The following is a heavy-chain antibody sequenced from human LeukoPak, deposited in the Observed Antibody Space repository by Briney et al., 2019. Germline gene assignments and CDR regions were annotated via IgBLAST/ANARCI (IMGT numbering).Heavy chain of an antibody. V-gene: IGHV3-30*04. D-gene: IGHD3-22*01. J-gene: IGHJ4*02. CDR3: TYNSRGYSFDY. CDR1: GFTFDDYA. CDR2: ISSDGSLK. Sequence: PGRSLRLSCAASGFTFDDYAMHWVRQAPGKGLEWVAVISSDGSLKYYADSLKGLFTISRDNSKNTLYLQVNSLRPEDTAVYYCTYNSRGYSFDYWGQGTLVIVSS.